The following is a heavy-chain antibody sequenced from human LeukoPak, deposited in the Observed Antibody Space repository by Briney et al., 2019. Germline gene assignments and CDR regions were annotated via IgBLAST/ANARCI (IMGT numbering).Heavy chain of an antibody. CDR3: ARVNYYGYYYDHYYFDY. CDR1: GYTFTNYG. D-gene: IGHD3-22*01. Sequence: ASVKVSCKASGYTFTNYGISWVRQAPGQGLEWMGWISAYNGNTNYAQKLQGRVTMTTDTSTSTAYMELRGLRSDDTAVYYCARVNYYGYYYDHYYFDYWGQGTLVTVSS. V-gene: IGHV1-18*01. J-gene: IGHJ4*02. CDR2: ISAYNGNT.